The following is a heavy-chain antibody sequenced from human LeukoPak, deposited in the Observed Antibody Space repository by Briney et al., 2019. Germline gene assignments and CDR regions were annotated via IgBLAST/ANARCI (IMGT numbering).Heavy chain of an antibody. CDR3: SIGPHDYVSVHYFHY. CDR2: IRSKANSYAT. V-gene: IGHV3-73*01. Sequence: GGSLRLSCAASGFTFSGSAMHWVRQASGKGLEWVGRIRSKANSYATAYAASVKGRFTISRDDSKNTAYLQMNSLKTEETPVYYCSIGPHDYVSVHYFHYWRQGTLVADSS. CDR1: GFTFSGSA. J-gene: IGHJ4*02. D-gene: IGHD3-16*01.